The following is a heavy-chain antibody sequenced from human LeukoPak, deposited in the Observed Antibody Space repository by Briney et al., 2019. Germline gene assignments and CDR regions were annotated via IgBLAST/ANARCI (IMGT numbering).Heavy chain of an antibody. Sequence: GGSLTLSCAASGFTFSSYSMNWVRQPPGKGLEWVSSISSSSSYIYYADSVKGRSTISRDNAKNSLYLQMNRLRAEDTAVYYCARDPTQAYDSSGYYFDYWGQGTLVTVSS. CDR3: ARDPTQAYDSSGYYFDY. V-gene: IGHV3-21*01. CDR1: GFTFSSYS. D-gene: IGHD3-22*01. J-gene: IGHJ4*02. CDR2: ISSSSSYI.